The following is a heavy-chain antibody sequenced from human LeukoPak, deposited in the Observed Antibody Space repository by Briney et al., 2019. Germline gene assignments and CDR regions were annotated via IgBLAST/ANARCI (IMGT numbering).Heavy chain of an antibody. CDR2: ISSSSSSI. Sequence: GGSLRLSCAASGYTFSSYSMNWVRQAPGKGLEWVSYISSSSSSIYYADSVKGRFTISRDNAKNTLYLQMNSLRAEDTAVYYCARRAGAYSHPYDYWGQGTLVTVSS. J-gene: IGHJ4*02. V-gene: IGHV3-48*01. CDR1: GYTFSSYS. CDR3: ARRAGAYSHPYDY. D-gene: IGHD4/OR15-4a*01.